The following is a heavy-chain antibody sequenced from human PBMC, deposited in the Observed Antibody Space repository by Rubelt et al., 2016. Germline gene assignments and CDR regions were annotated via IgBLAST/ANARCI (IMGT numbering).Heavy chain of an antibody. CDR3: ARLINRILDY. D-gene: IGHD1-14*01. V-gene: IGHV3-20*04. CDR1: GFTVSSNY. CDR2: INWNGGST. J-gene: IGHJ4*02. Sequence: EVQLVESGGGLVQPGGSLRLSCAASGFTVSSNYMSWVRQAPGKGLEWVSGINWNGGSTGYADSVKGRLTISRDNAKNSLYLQMNSLRAEDTALYYCARLINRILDYWGQGTLVTVSS.